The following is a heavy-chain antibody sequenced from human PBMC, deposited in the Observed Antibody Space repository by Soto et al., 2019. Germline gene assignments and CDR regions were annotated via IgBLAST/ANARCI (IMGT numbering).Heavy chain of an antibody. V-gene: IGHV3-30*18. CDR1: GFTFSSYG. CDR3: AKVVVVAADHDAFDI. CDR2: ISYDGSNK. D-gene: IGHD2-15*01. Sequence: GGSLRLSCAPSGFTFSSYGMHWFRQAPCKGLEWVAVISYDGSNKYYADSVKGRFTISRDNSKNTLYLQMTSLRAEDTAVYYCAKVVVVAADHDAFDIWGQGTMVTVS. J-gene: IGHJ3*02.